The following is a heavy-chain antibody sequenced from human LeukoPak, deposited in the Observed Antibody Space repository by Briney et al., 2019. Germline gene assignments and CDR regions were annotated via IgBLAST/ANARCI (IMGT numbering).Heavy chain of an antibody. D-gene: IGHD3-16*01. V-gene: IGHV1-2*02. CDR3: AKVRGLWGSSALGDYFDY. CDR2: INPNSGGT. Sequence: ASVKVSCKASGYTFTGYYMHWVRQAPGQGLEWMGWINPNSGGTNYAQKFQGRVTMTRDTSISTAYMELSRLRAEDTALYYCAKVRGLWGSSALGDYFDYWGQGTLVTVSS. CDR1: GYTFTGYY. J-gene: IGHJ4*02.